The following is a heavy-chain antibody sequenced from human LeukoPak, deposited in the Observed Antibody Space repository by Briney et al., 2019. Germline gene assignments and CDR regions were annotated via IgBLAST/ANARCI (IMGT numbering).Heavy chain of an antibody. CDR2: AYYSGST. V-gene: IGHV4-59*01. J-gene: IGHJ4*02. CDR3: ARVRGSSWSH. D-gene: IGHD3-10*01. Sequence: PSETLSITCTVSGGSLYSYYWSWIRQPPGKGLKWIGNAYYSGSTNYNPSLKSRVTMSVDTSKNQFSLKLNSMTAADTAFYYCARVRGSSWSHWGQGTLVTVSS. CDR1: GGSLYSYY.